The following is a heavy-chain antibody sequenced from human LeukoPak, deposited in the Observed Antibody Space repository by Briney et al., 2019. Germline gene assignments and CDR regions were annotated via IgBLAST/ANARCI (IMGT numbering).Heavy chain of an antibody. Sequence: SVKVSCKASGGTSSSYTISWVRQAPGQGLEWMGRIIPIFGIANYAQKFQGRVTITADKSTSTAYMELSSLRSEDTAVYYCAMGLAAAGNHYYYGMDVWGQGTTVTVSS. CDR3: AMGLAAAGNHYYYGMDV. J-gene: IGHJ6*02. CDR1: GGTSSSYT. V-gene: IGHV1-69*02. CDR2: IIPIFGIA. D-gene: IGHD6-13*01.